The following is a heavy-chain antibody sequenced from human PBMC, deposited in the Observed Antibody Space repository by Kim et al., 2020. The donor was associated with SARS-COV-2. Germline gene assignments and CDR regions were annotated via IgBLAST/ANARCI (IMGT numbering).Heavy chain of an antibody. CDR2: FDPEDGET. CDR1: GYTLTELS. D-gene: IGHD3-16*02. CDR3: ATGPLRLGELSLDY. Sequence: ASVKVSCKVSGYTLTELSMHWVRQAPGKGLEWMGGFDPEDGETIYAQKFQGRVTMTEDTSTDTAYMELSSLRSEDTAVYYCATGPLRLGELSLDYWGQGTLVTVSS. J-gene: IGHJ4*02. V-gene: IGHV1-24*01.